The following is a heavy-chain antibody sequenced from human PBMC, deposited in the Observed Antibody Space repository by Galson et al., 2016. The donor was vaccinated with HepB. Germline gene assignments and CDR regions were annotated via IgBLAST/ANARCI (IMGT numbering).Heavy chain of an antibody. J-gene: IGHJ5*02. D-gene: IGHD6-19*01. CDR1: GDSVSNNSAA. CDR2: TYSRSKWYN. CDR3: ARDHTAGWFNWIDT. Sequence: CAISGDSVSNNSAAWNWIRQSPSRGLEWLGRTYSRSKWYNDYAESLRGRITINPDKAKNQVSLHLDSVTPDDSAIYYCARDHTAGWFNWIDTWGQGTLVTVSS. V-gene: IGHV6-1*01.